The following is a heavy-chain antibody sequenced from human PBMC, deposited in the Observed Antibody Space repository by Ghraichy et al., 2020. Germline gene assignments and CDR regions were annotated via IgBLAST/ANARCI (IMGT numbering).Heavy chain of an antibody. J-gene: IGHJ4*02. CDR1: GFTFSSYA. V-gene: IGHV3-23*01. CDR2: ISGSGGST. Sequence: GGSLRLSCAASGFTFSSYAMSWVRQAPGKGLEWVSAISGSGGSTYYADSVKGRFTISRDNSKNTLYLQMNSLRAEDTAVYYCAKVGTLVVVAAYFDYWGQGTLVIVSS. D-gene: IGHD2-15*01. CDR3: AKVGTLVVVAAYFDY.